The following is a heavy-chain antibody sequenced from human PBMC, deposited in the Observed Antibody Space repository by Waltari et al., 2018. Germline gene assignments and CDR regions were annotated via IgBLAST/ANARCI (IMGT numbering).Heavy chain of an antibody. D-gene: IGHD6-19*01. CDR3: ARDWGSSGPDYYYYGMDV. Sequence: QVQLVQSGAEVKKPGSSVKVSCKASGGTFSSYAISWVRQAPGQGLEWMGRIIPIFGTANYAQKFQGRVTITADKSTSTAYMELSSLRSEDTAVYYCARDWGSSGPDYYYYGMDVWGQGTTVTVSS. CDR1: GGTFSSYA. CDR2: IIPIFGTA. V-gene: IGHV1-69*08. J-gene: IGHJ6*02.